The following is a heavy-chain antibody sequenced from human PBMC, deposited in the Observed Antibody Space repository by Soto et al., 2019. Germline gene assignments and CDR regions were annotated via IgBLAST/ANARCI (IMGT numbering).Heavy chain of an antibody. CDR2: INPNSGGT. CDR1: GYTFTCYY. V-gene: IGHV1-2*04. Sequence: GASVKVSCKASGYTFTCYYMHWVRQAPGQGLEWMGWINPNSGGTNYAQKFQGWVTMTRDTSISTAYMELSRLRSDDTAVYYCARDGAVYGEYYYYYYMDVWGKGTTVTVSS. J-gene: IGHJ6*03. CDR3: ARDGAVYGEYYYYYYMDV. D-gene: IGHD3-10*01.